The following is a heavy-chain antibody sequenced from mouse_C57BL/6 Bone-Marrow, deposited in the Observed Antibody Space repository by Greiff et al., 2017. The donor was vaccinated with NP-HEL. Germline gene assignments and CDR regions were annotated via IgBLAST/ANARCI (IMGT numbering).Heavy chain of an antibody. CDR2: INPSSGYT. CDR3: ARDYGSGSFAY. Sequence: QVQLQQSGAELAKPGASLKLSCTASGFTFTSYWMHWVQQRPGQGLEWIGYINPSSGYTKYNQKFKDKATLTADKSSSTAYMQLSSLTYEDSAVYYCARDYGSGSFAYWGQGTLVTVSA. D-gene: IGHD1-1*01. CDR1: GFTFTSYW. J-gene: IGHJ3*01. V-gene: IGHV1-7*01.